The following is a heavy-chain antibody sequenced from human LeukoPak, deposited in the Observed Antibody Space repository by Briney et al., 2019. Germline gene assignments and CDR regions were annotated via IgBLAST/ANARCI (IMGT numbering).Heavy chain of an antibody. V-gene: IGHV3-21*01. J-gene: IGHJ4*02. Sequence: GGSLRLSCAASGLTFSSYSMNWVRQAPGKGLEWVLSISSSSSYIYYADSVKGRFTISRDNAKNSLYLQMNSLRAEDTAVYYCARETISSGYTSLFDYWGQGTLVTVSS. CDR1: GLTFSSYS. D-gene: IGHD3-22*01. CDR2: ISSSSSYI. CDR3: ARETISSGYTSLFDY.